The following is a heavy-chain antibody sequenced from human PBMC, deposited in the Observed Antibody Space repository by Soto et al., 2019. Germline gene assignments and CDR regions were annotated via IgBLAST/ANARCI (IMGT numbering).Heavy chain of an antibody. CDR3: ARDDFWSGYYTGDYMDV. Sequence: GGSLRLSCAASGFTFSSYIMNWVRQAPGKGLEWVSYISSSSSTIYYADSVKGRFTISRDNARNSLYLQMNSLRAEDTAVYYCARDDFWSGYYTGDYMDVWGKGTTVTVSS. V-gene: IGHV3-48*01. D-gene: IGHD3-3*01. J-gene: IGHJ6*03. CDR1: GFTFSSYI. CDR2: ISSSSSTI.